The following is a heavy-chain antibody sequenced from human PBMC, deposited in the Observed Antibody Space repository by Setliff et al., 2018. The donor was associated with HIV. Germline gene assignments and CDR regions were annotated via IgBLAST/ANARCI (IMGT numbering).Heavy chain of an antibody. CDR1: GGSISSGRYY. CDR3: ASLYCSSTSCYDAFDI. CDR2: IYPSGST. D-gene: IGHD2-2*01. Sequence: SDTLSLTCAVPGGSISSGRYYWSWIRQPAGKGLEWIGYIYPSGSTNYNPSLKSRDTISVDTSKNQFSLKLSSVTAADTAVYYCASLYCSSTSCYDAFDIWGQGTMVTVSS. V-gene: IGHV4-61*09. J-gene: IGHJ3*02.